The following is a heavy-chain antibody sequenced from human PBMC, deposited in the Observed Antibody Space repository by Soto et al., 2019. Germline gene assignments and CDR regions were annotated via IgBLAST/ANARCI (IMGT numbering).Heavy chain of an antibody. J-gene: IGHJ2*01. CDR3: ARWATAMSLPYWYFDL. V-gene: IGHV3-74*01. CDR1: GFTFSSYW. Sequence: EVQLVESGGGLVQPGGSLRLSCAASGFTFSSYWMHWVRQAPGKGLVWVSRINSDGSSTSYADSVKGRFTISRDNAKNTLYLQMNSLRAEDTAVYYCARWATAMSLPYWYFDLWGRGTLVTVSS. CDR2: INSDGSST. D-gene: IGHD5-18*01.